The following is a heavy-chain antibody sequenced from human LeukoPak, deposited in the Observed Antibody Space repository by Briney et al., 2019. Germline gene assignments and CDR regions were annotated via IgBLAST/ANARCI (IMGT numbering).Heavy chain of an antibody. D-gene: IGHD6-6*01. CDR3: ARWSGSVTARHYYYYMDV. J-gene: IGHJ6*03. V-gene: IGHV4-61*02. CDR2: IYSSGTT. Sequence: PSETLSLTCTVSGGSVRRGNYYWTWIRQPAGSGLEWIGRIYSSGTTDYNPSLRTRVTISVDASRNQFSLNLSSVTAADTVVYYCARWSGSVTARHYYYYMDVWGEGTTVTVSS. CDR1: GGSVRRGNYY.